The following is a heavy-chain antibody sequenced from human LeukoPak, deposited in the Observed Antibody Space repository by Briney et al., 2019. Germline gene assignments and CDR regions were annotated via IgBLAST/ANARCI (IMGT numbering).Heavy chain of an antibody. CDR2: ISHSGST. Sequence: SETLSLTCAVYGGSLSNYYWSWIRQPPGKGLEWIGEISHSGSTNYNSSLKSRVTISVTTSRNQFSLRLSSVTAADTAVYYCARGKMIRGVPSPFGYWGQGTLVTVSS. D-gene: IGHD3-10*01. V-gene: IGHV4-34*01. J-gene: IGHJ4*02. CDR3: ARGKMIRGVPSPFGY. CDR1: GGSLSNYY.